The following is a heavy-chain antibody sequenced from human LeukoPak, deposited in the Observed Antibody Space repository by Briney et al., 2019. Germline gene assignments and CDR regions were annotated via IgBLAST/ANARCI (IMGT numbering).Heavy chain of an antibody. Sequence: PGGSLRLSCAAFGFTFSSYDIHWVRQAPGKGLEWVAAIWHDGSNEYYVDSVKGRFTISRDNSKNTLYLQMNSLRAEDTAVYYCARDNSRTLDYWGQGTLVTVSS. V-gene: IGHV3-33*01. CDR3: ARDNSRTLDY. CDR2: IWHDGSNE. CDR1: GFTFSSYD. J-gene: IGHJ4*02.